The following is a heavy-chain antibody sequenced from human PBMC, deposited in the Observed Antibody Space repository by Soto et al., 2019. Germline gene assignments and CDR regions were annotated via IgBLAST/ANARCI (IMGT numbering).Heavy chain of an antibody. CDR2: IYYRGNT. V-gene: IGHV4-31*03. D-gene: IGHD2-2*01. CDR3: ARAEGYRSSWCMFAT. Sequence: QVQLQESGPGLVKPSQTLYLTCTVSGGSSSSGAYFWSWIRQHPGRGLEWMGYIYYRGNTYYKQSLNIRLTISVDTSKNQFSLNLNSVTAADTSVYSCARAEGYRSSWCMFATWGQGTRVTVS. CDR1: GGSSSSGAYF. J-gene: IGHJ5*02.